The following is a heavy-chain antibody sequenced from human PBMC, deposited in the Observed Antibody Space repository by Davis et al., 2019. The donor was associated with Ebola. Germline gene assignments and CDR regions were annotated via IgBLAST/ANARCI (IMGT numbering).Heavy chain of an antibody. J-gene: IGHJ4*02. V-gene: IGHV1-3*01. D-gene: IGHD2-21*01. CDR2: INAGNGNT. Sequence: ASVKVSCKASGYTFTSYAMHWVRQAPGQRLEWMGWINAGNGNTKYSQKVQGRVTITRDTSASTAYMELRSLRSDDTAVYYCARGQIISLDYWGQGTLVTVSS. CDR1: GYTFTSYA. CDR3: ARGQIISLDY.